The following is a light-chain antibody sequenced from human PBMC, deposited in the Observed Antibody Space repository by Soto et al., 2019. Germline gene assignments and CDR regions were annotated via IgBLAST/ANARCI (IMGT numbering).Light chain of an antibody. V-gene: IGKV3-11*01. CDR3: QQRSNWQVT. J-gene: IGKJ5*01. Sequence: EIVMTQSPATLSVSPGERATLSCRASQSISSYLAWYQQKPGQAPRLLIYDASKRATGIPARFSGGGSGTDFTLTISSLEPEDFAVYYCQQRSNWQVTFGQGTRLEIK. CDR2: DAS. CDR1: QSISSY.